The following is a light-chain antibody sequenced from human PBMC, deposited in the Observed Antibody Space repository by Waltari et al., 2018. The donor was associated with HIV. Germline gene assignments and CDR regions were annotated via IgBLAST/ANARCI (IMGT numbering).Light chain of an antibody. Sequence: QVVLTQPPSASASLGASVKLTCTLSSGHTHYVIPWHQQQPKKGPRFLMNLNSDGRHSKGAGIPDRFSGSSSGAERYLTISSLQSEDEGDYFCQTWGTGIQVFGGGTRLTVL. V-gene: IGLV4-69*01. CDR1: SGHTHYV. CDR3: QTWGTGIQV. CDR2: LNSDGRH. J-gene: IGLJ2*01.